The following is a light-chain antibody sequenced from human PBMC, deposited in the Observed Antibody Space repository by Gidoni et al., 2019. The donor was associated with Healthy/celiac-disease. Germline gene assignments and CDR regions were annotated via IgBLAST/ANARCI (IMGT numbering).Light chain of an antibody. CDR2: SNN. Sequence: SVLTQPPSASGTTGPRVTISCSGRSSHIGSNTVNWYQQLPETAPKLLIYSNNQRPSGVPDRFSGSKSGTSASLAISGLQSEDEADYYCAAWDDSLNGVVFGGGTKLTVL. V-gene: IGLV1-44*01. CDR1: SSHIGSNT. CDR3: AAWDDSLNGVV. J-gene: IGLJ2*01.